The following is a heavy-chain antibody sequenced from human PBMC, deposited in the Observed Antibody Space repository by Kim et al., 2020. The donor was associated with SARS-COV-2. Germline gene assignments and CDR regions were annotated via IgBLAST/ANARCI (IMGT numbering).Heavy chain of an antibody. J-gene: IGHJ6*02. D-gene: IGHD6-19*01. V-gene: IGHV6-1*01. CDR3: AESSIAVAGGYLDV. CDR1: GDSVSSNSAA. Sequence: SQTLSLTCAISGDSVSSNSAAWNWIRQSPSRGLEWLGRTYYRSKWYNDYAVSVKSRIIINTDTSKNQFSLQLNSVTPEDTAVYYCAESSIAVAGGYLDVWGQGTTVTVSS. CDR2: TYYRSKWYN.